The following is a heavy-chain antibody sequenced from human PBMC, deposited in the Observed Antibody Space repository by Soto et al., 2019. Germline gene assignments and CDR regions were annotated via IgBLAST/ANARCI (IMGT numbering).Heavy chain of an antibody. CDR3: AKAGYSSSWYYYYGMDV. CDR1: GFTFSSYA. Sequence: GGSLRLSCAASGFTFSSYAMSWVRQAPRKGLEWVSAISGSGGSTYYADSVKGRFTISRDNSKNTLYLQMNSLRAEDTAVYYCAKAGYSSSWYYYYGMDVWGQGTTVTVSS. V-gene: IGHV3-23*01. J-gene: IGHJ6*02. D-gene: IGHD6-13*01. CDR2: ISGSGGST.